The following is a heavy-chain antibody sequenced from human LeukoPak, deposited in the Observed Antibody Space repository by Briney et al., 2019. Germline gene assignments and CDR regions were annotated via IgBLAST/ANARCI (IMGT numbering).Heavy chain of an antibody. CDR2: ISWNSGDI. CDR1: GFTFYDYA. V-gene: IGHV3-9*01. Sequence: GGSLRLSCAASGFTFYDYAMHWVRHAPGKGLEWVSGISWNSGDIGYADSVKGRFTISRDNAKNSLYLQMNSLSVEDTALYYCAKVRGYSYGYFDCWGQGTLVTVSS. CDR3: AKVRGYSYGYFDC. J-gene: IGHJ4*02. D-gene: IGHD5-18*01.